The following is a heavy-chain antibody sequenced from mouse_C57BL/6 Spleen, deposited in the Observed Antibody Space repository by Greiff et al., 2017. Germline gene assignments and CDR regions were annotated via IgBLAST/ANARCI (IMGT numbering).Heavy chain of an antibody. Sequence: EVKLQESGAGLVKPGGSLKLSCAASGFTFSSYAMSWVRQTPEKRLEWVAYISSGGDYIYYADTVKGRFTISRDNARNTLYLQMSSLKSEDTAMYYCTREGGYYNYAMDYWGQGTSVTVSS. V-gene: IGHV5-9-1*02. D-gene: IGHD2-3*01. CDR1: GFTFSSYA. CDR2: ISSGGDYI. CDR3: TREGGYYNYAMDY. J-gene: IGHJ4*01.